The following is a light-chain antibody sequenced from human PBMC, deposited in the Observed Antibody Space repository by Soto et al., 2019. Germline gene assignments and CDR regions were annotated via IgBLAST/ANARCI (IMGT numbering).Light chain of an antibody. CDR2: DVT. CDR1: TSDIGGYNY. J-gene: IGLJ3*02. Sequence: QSALTQPVSVSGSPGQSIIISCTGTTSDIGGYNYVSWYQHHPGKAPKLMIYDVTNRPSGVSNRFSGSKSANTASLTISGLQAEDEADYYCTSYTTSSILWVFGGGTKVTVL. V-gene: IGLV2-14*03. CDR3: TSYTTSSILWV.